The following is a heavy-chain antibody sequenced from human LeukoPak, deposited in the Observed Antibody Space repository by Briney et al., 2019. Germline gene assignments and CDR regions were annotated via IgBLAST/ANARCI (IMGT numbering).Heavy chain of an antibody. Sequence: PGGSLRLSCAASGFTFSSYWMSWVRQAPGKGLEWVANIKQDGSEKYYVDSVKGRFTISRDNAKNSLYLQMNSLRAEDTAVYYCARGYSYDKYYYYYGMDVWGQGTTVTVSS. CDR1: GFTFSSYW. CDR2: IKQDGSEK. CDR3: ARGYSYDKYYYYYGMDV. V-gene: IGHV3-7*01. J-gene: IGHJ6*02. D-gene: IGHD5-18*01.